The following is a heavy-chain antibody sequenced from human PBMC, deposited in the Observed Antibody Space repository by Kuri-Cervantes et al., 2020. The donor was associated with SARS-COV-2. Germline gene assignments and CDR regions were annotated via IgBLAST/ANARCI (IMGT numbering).Heavy chain of an antibody. Sequence: GGSLRLSCAASRFMFSCDRMHWVRQAPGKGLEWVAVISYDGSNKYYADSVKGRFTIPRDNSKNTLYLQMNSLRAEDTAVYYCASELLWYFDLWGRGTLVTVSS. J-gene: IGHJ2*01. V-gene: IGHV3-30*03. CDR3: ASELLWYFDL. D-gene: IGHD1-26*01. CDR1: RFMFSCDR. CDR2: ISYDGSNK.